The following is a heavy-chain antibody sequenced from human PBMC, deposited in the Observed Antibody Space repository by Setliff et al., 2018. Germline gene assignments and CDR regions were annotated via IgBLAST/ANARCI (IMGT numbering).Heavy chain of an antibody. V-gene: IGHV1-46*01. J-gene: IGHJ4*02. D-gene: IGHD3-22*01. CDR3: ARDRIMYYESSGSDY. Sequence: ASVKVSCKASGYTFTSYYMHWVRQAPGQGLEWMGIINPSGGSTSYAQKFQGRVTMTRDTSTSTAYMELRSLKSDDTAVYYCARDRIMYYESSGSDYWGQGTLVTVSS. CDR2: INPSGGST. CDR1: GYTFTSYY.